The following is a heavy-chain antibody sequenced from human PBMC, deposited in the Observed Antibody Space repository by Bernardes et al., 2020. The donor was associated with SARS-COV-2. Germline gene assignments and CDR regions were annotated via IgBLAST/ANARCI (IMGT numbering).Heavy chain of an antibody. J-gene: IGHJ4*02. CDR2: INPSGGST. Sequence: ASVKVSCKASGYTFTSYYMHWVRQAPGQGLEWMGIINPSGGSTSYAQKFQGRVTMTRDTSTSTVYMELSSLRSEDTAVYYCARDSRDDSSPLVVVTAIGGFDYWGQGTLVTVSS. V-gene: IGHV1-46*01. CDR1: GYTFTSYY. CDR3: ARDSRDDSSPLVVVTAIGGFDY. D-gene: IGHD2-21*02.